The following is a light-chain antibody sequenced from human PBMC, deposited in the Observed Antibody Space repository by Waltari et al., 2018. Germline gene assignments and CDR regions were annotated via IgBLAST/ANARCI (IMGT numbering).Light chain of an antibody. Sequence: QSVLTQPPSASGTPGQRVIISCSGSNSIIGTNTVSWYQQLPGTAPKLLIYSYNQRPSGVPDRFSGSKSGTSASLAISGLQSEDEAEYFCAAWIDSLNDWVFGGGTKLTVL. CDR2: SYN. V-gene: IGLV1-44*01. CDR3: AAWIDSLNDWV. CDR1: NSIIGTNT. J-gene: IGLJ3*02.